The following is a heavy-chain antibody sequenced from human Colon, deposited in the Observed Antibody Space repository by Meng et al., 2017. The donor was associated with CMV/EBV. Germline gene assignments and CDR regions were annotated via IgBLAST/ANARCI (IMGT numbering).Heavy chain of an antibody. CDR1: GGPISSTSYY. J-gene: IGHJ3*02. D-gene: IGHD2-21*01. V-gene: IGHV4-39*07. CDR2: VYYSGFT. Sequence: SETLSLTCNVSGGPISSTSYYWAWIRQSPGKGLEWIGSVYYSGFTYYNPSLLSRVTLSIDRSKNQFSLRLSSVTAADTAVYYCARDRHSEVVIALRGTFDIWGQGTKVTVSS. CDR3: ARDRHSEVVIALRGTFDI.